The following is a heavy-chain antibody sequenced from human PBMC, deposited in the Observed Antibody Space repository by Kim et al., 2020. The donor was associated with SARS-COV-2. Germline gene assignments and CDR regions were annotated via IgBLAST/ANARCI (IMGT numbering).Heavy chain of an antibody. Sequence: GGTNYAQKLQGRVTRTRDTSISTAYMELSRLRSDDTAVYYCARVRRDFDYWGQGTLVTVSS. J-gene: IGHJ4*02. CDR2: GGT. CDR3: ARVRRDFDY. V-gene: IGHV1-2*02.